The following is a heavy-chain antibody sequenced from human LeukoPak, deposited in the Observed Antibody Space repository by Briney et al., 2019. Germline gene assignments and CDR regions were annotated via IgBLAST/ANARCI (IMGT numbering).Heavy chain of an antibody. CDR3: ARGGEVFSSWYFDL. Sequence: ASVKVSCKASGYTFTGYYMHWVRQAPGQGLEWMGWINPNSGGTNYAQKFQGRVTMTRDTSISTAYMELSRLRSDDTAVHYCARGGEVFSSWYFDLWGRGTLVTVSS. CDR2: INPNSGGT. V-gene: IGHV1-2*02. D-gene: IGHD3-16*01. CDR1: GYTFTGYY. J-gene: IGHJ2*01.